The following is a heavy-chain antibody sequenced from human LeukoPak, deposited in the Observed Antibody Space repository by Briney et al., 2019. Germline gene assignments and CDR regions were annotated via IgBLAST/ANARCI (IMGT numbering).Heavy chain of an antibody. J-gene: IGHJ3*02. CDR1: GGSISSGDYY. Sequence: SQTLSLTCTVSGGSISSGDYYWSWIRQPPGKGREWIGYIYYSGSTYYNPSLKSRVTISVDTSKNQFSLKLSSVTAADTAVYYCARTIFGVVNSVAFDIWGQGTMVTVSS. CDR3: ARTIFGVVNSVAFDI. V-gene: IGHV4-30-4*08. D-gene: IGHD3-3*01. CDR2: IYYSGST.